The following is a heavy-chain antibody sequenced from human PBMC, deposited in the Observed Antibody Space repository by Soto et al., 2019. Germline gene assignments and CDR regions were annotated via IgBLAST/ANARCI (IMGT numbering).Heavy chain of an antibody. Sequence: EVQLVQSGGGLVQPGGSLRLSCAASGFTFSRYWMTWVRQTPGRGLEWVASIKEDGNEKYYMDSLKGRFTISRDNAKNSMTLEVSGPRTDDTAVYYWVRDELLLWLGEAGWFDTWGQGSLITVS. CDR3: VRDELLLWLGEAGWFDT. CDR2: IKEDGNEK. J-gene: IGHJ5*02. V-gene: IGHV3-7*01. D-gene: IGHD3-10*01. CDR1: GFTFSRYW.